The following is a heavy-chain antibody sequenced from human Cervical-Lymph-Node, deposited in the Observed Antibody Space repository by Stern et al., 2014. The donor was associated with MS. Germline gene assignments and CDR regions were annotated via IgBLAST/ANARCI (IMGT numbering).Heavy chain of an antibody. V-gene: IGHV1-18*01. CDR3: AREARVVPAASLIDY. Sequence: VQLLESGAEVKKPGASVKVSCKASGYTFTSYGISWVRQAPGQGLEWMGWVSAYNGNTNYAQKLQGRVTMTTDTSTSTAYMELRSLRSDDTAVYYCAREARVVPAASLIDYWGQGTLVTVSS. D-gene: IGHD2-2*01. CDR2: VSAYNGNT. CDR1: GYTFTSYG. J-gene: IGHJ4*02.